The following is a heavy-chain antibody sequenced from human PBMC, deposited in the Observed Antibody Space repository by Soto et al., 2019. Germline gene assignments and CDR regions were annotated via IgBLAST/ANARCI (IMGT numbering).Heavy chain of an antibody. J-gene: IGHJ3*02. V-gene: IGHV4-61*01. CDR1: GGSVSSGSYY. Sequence: ASETLSLTCTVSGGSVSSGSYYWSWIRQPPGKGLEWIGYIYYSGSTNYNPSLKSRVTISVDTSKNQFSLKLSSVTAADTAVYYCAKDGTDFWSGYYSRFQNAFDIWGQGTMVTVSS. CDR2: IYYSGST. CDR3: AKDGTDFWSGYYSRFQNAFDI. D-gene: IGHD3-3*01.